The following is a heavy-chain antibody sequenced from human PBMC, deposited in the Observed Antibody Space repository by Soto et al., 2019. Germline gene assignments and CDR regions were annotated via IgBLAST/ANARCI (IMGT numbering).Heavy chain of an antibody. J-gene: IGHJ2*01. Sequence: VQLLESGGGLVQPGGSLRLSCAGSGFTFGDNGMSWVRQAPGKGLEWLSTISKSGTTTYYADSVQGRFTISRDNSKNTMFVEMNSLRVEDTAVYYCARDRGYCGSDSCHWCFDLWGRGTLVTVSS. V-gene: IGHV3-23*01. CDR2: ISKSGTTT. CDR1: GFTFGDNG. D-gene: IGHD5-12*01. CDR3: ARDRGYCGSDSCHWCFDL.